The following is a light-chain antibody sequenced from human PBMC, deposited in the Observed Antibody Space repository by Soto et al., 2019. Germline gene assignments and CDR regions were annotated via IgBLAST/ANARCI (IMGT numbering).Light chain of an antibody. CDR3: SSYAGSNNFEPGWV. CDR1: SSDVGGYNY. CDR2: EVS. V-gene: IGLV2-8*01. Sequence: QSALTQPPSASGSPGQSVTISCTGTSSDVGGYNYVSWYQQHPGKAPKLMIYEVSKRPSGVPDRFSGSKSGNTASLTVSGLQDVDEADYYCSSYAGSNNFEPGWVFGTGTKLTVL. J-gene: IGLJ1*01.